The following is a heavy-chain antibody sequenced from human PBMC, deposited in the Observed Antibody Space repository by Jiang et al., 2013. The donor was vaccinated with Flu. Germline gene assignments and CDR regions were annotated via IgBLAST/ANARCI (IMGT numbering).Heavy chain of an antibody. CDR2: ISYDGSNK. CDR3: AREDARQRGGLY. Sequence: QLLESGGGVVQPGRSLRLSCAASGFTFSSYGMHWVRQAPGKGLEWVAVISYDGSNKYYADSVKGRFTISKDNSKNTLYLQMNSLRAEDTAVYYCAREDARQRGGLYWGQGTLVTVSS. D-gene: IGHD3-16*01. CDR1: GFTFSSYG. V-gene: IGHV3-33*05. J-gene: IGHJ4*02.